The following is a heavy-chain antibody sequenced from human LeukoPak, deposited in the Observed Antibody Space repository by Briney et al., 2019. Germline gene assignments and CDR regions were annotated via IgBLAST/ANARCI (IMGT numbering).Heavy chain of an antibody. V-gene: IGHV4-34*01. J-gene: IGHJ3*01. CDR1: GGSFSGYY. CDR2: INHSGST. D-gene: IGHD6-19*01. CDR3: VPVAVAGTGVSI. Sequence: SETLSLTCAVYGGSFSGYYWSWIRQPPGKGLEWIGEINHSGSTNYNPSLKSRVTISVDTSKNQFSLKLSSVTAADTAVYYCVPVAVAGTGVSIGGEGTRVAVSS.